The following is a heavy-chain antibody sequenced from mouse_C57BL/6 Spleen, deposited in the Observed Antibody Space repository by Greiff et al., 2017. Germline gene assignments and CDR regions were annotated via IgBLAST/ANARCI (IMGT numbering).Heavy chain of an antibody. CDR1: GYTFTSYW. V-gene: IGHV1-69*01. Sequence: VQLQQPGAELVMPGASVKLSCKASGYTFTSYWMHWVKQRPGQGLEWIGEIDPSDSYTNYNQKFKGKSTLTVDKSSSTAYMQLSSLTSEDSAVYYCARRTTVVASMDYWGQGTSVTVSS. CDR2: IDPSDSYT. D-gene: IGHD1-1*01. J-gene: IGHJ4*01. CDR3: ARRTTVVASMDY.